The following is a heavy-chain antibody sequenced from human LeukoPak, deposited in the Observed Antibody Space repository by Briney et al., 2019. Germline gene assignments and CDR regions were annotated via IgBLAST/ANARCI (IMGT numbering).Heavy chain of an antibody. J-gene: IGHJ4*02. Sequence: SETLSLTCTVSGGSISTYYWSWLRQPPGKGLEWPGRIYSTGSTNYNPSLKSRVTMSVDTSKNQFSLRLRSVTAADTAVYYCARQIASAGTAGFDFWGQGALVTVSS. CDR3: ARQIASAGTAGFDF. CDR2: IYSTGST. CDR1: GGSISTYY. D-gene: IGHD6-13*01. V-gene: IGHV4-4*07.